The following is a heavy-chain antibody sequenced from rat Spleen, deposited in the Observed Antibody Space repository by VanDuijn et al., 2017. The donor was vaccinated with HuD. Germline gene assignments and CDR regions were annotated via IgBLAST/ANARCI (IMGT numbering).Heavy chain of an antibody. Sequence: EVQLVESDGGLVQPGRSLKLSCAASGFTFSDYYMAWVRQAPTKGLEWVATISDDGSSTYYRDSVKGRFTITRDNAKSTLYLQMDSLRSEDTATYYCGRTSLQWFRMDAWGQGTSLTVSS. V-gene: IGHV5-7*01. CDR2: ISDDGSST. J-gene: IGHJ4*01. D-gene: IGHD1-1*01. CDR3: GRTSLQWFRMDA. CDR1: GFTFSDYY.